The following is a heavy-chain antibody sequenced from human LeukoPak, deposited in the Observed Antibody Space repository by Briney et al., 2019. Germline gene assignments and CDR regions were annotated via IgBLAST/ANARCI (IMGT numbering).Heavy chain of an antibody. CDR1: GYTFTSYY. CDR3: ARDRGSSWLHYYYYYMDV. D-gene: IGHD6-13*01. J-gene: IGHJ6*03. V-gene: IGHV1-2*02. CDR2: INPNSGGT. Sequence: ASVKVSCKASGYTFTSYYMHWVRQAPGQGLEWMGWINPNSGGTNYAQKFQGRVTMTRDTSISTAYMELSRLRSDDTAVYYCARDRGSSWLHYYYYYMDVWGKGTTVTVSS.